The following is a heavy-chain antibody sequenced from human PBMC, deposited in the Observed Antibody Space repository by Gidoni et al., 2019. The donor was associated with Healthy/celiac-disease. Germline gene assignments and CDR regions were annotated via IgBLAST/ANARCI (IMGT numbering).Heavy chain of an antibody. CDR2: FDPEDGET. V-gene: IGHV1-24*01. CDR1: GYTLTELS. D-gene: IGHD5-18*01. J-gene: IGHJ2*01. CDR3: ATDRGYSYDPKRDWYFDL. Sequence: QVQLVQSGAEVKKPGASVKVSCKVSGYTLTELSMHWVRQAPGKGLEWMGGFDPEDGETIYAQKFQGRVTMTEDTSTDTAYMELSSLRSEDTAVYYCATDRGYSYDPKRDWYFDLWGRGTLVTVSS.